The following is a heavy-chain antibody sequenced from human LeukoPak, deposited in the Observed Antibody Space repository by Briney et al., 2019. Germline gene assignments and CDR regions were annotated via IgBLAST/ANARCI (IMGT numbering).Heavy chain of an antibody. CDR1: GYSFTTYW. CDR2: IYPSGYNT. Sequence: GESLKISCKGSGYSFTTYWIGWVRQMPGKGLEWMGIIYPSGYNTAYSPSFQGQVTISADKSISTAYLQWHSLKASDTAMYYCARLFWSAVSCYVDYWGQGTLVTVAS. D-gene: IGHD2-15*01. CDR3: ARLFWSAVSCYVDY. J-gene: IGHJ4*02. V-gene: IGHV5-51*01.